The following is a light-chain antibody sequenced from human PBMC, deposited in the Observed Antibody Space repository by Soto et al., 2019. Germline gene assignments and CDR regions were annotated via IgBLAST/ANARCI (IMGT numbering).Light chain of an antibody. CDR2: KAS. V-gene: IGKV1-5*03. Sequence: PPAQKELVGARATTKCRASQSISSWMAWYQQKPGKAPKILIYKASSSESGVPSRFSGSGSGTEFTLTISSLQPDDFATYYCQQYSTETPRTFGQGTQV. CDR3: QQYSTETPRT. J-gene: IGKJ1*01. CDR1: QSISSW.